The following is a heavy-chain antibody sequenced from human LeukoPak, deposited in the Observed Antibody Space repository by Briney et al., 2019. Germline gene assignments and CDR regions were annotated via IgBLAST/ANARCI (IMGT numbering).Heavy chain of an antibody. J-gene: IGHJ4*02. CDR1: GFTFSSYA. CDR2: ISYDGSNK. V-gene: IGHV3-30-3*01. Sequence: GGSLRLSCAASGFTFSSYAMHWVRQAPGKGLEWVAVISYDGSNKYYADSVKGRFTISRDNSKNTLYLQMNSLRAEDTAVYYCARDFAEVVVAANTDYWGQGTLVTVSS. CDR3: ARDFAEVVVAANTDY. D-gene: IGHD2-15*01.